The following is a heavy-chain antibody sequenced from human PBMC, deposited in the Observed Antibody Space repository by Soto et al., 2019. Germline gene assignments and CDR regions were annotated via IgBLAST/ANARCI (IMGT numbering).Heavy chain of an antibody. J-gene: IGHJ4*02. V-gene: IGHV3-74*01. CDR2: INTDGSST. D-gene: IGHD3-16*01. CDR3: ARDRLGTLGGEY. CDR1: GFTFSDYW. Sequence: EVQLVESGGGLVQPGGSLRLSCAASGFTFSDYWMHWVRQAPGTGLVWVSRINTDGSSTTYADSVKGRFTISRDNAKKTLYQQMNSLRDEDTAVYYCARDRLGTLGGEYWGQGALVTVSS.